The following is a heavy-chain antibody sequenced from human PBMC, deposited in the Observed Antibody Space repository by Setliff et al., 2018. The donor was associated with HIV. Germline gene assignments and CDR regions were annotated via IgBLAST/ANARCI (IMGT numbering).Heavy chain of an antibody. V-gene: IGHV3-74*01. Sequence: PGGSLRLSCAASGFTFSSYVMNWVRQAPGKGLEWVSRIGRDGTVANYADSVKGRFTISRDNARNTVYLQMNSVTPEDSAMYYCAKFRYAIKSTYYFDSWGQGTLVTVSS. CDR2: IGRDGTVA. CDR1: GFTFSSYV. J-gene: IGHJ4*02. D-gene: IGHD2-2*01. CDR3: AKFRYAIKSTYYFDS.